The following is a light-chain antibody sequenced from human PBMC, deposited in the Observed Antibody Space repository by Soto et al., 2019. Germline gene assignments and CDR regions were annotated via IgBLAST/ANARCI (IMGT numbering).Light chain of an antibody. J-gene: IGLJ2*01. Sequence: QSALTQPPSVSGSPGQSVTISCTGTSSDVGTYNRVSWYQQPPGTAPKLMIYEVSNRPSGVPDRLSGSKSGNTASLTISGLQPEDEADYYCSSYTSTSTVVFGGGTKLTVL. CDR3: SSYTSTSTVV. CDR2: EVS. V-gene: IGLV2-18*02. CDR1: SSDVGTYNR.